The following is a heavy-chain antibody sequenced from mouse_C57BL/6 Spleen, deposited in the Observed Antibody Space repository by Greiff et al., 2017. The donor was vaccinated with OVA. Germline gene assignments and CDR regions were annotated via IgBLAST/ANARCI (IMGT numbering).Heavy chain of an antibody. V-gene: IGHV1-18*01. CDR1: GYTFTDYN. Sequence: SGYTFTDYNVAWVKPSHGTSLEWTGDINPNNGGTIYNQQFKGKATLTVDKSSSTAYMEIRSLTSEDTAVYYCAIYYYGSSYEAWFAYWGQGTLVTVAA. CDR3: AIYYYGSSYEAWFAY. J-gene: IGHJ3*01. CDR2: INPNNGGT. D-gene: IGHD1-1*01.